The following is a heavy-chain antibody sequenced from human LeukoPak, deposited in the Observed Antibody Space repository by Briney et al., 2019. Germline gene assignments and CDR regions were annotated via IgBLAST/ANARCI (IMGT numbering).Heavy chain of an antibody. CDR2: INLSGGST. V-gene: IGHV1-46*01. D-gene: IGHD2-8*01. J-gene: IGHJ4*02. Sequence: ASVKVSCKASGYTFTSYHMHWVRQAPGQGLEWMGKINLSGGSTTYAQKFQGRVTMTKDTSTSTVYMELSSLRSEDTAVYYCARDYVDDIPMIKDYWGQGTLVTVSS. CDR1: GYTFTSYH. CDR3: ARDYVDDIPMIKDY.